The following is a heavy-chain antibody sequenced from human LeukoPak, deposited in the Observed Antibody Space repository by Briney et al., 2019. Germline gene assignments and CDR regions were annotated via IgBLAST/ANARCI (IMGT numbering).Heavy chain of an antibody. CDR3: AKDIAYSATYYDY. J-gene: IGHJ4*02. D-gene: IGHD1-26*01. V-gene: IGHV3-9*01. Sequence: GGSLRHSCAASGFTFDDFAMHWVRQAPGKGLEWVSSISWNSGSIGYADSVKGRFTISRDNARNSLYLQMNSLRAEDTAFYYCAKDIAYSATYYDYWGQGTLVTVSS. CDR1: GFTFDDFA. CDR2: ISWNSGSI.